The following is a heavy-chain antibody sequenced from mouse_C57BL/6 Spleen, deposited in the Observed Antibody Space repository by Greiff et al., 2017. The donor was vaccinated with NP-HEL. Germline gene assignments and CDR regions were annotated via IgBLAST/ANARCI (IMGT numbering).Heavy chain of an antibody. CDR3: ASRATGTDYWYFDV. Sequence: VQLQQSGPELVKPGASVKISCKASGYAFSSSWMNWVKQRPGKGLEWIGRIYPGDGDTNYNGKFKGKATLTADKSSSTAYMQLSSLTSEDSAVYCCASRATGTDYWYFDVWGTGTTVTVSS. J-gene: IGHJ1*03. CDR1: GYAFSSSW. CDR2: IYPGDGDT. D-gene: IGHD4-1*02. V-gene: IGHV1-82*01.